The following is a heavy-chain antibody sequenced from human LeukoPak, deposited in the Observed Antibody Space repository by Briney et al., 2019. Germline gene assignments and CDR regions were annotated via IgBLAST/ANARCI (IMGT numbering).Heavy chain of an antibody. D-gene: IGHD6-13*01. CDR1: GGTFSSYA. Sequence: ASVKVSCKASGGTFSSYAFSWVRQAPGQGLEWMGWMNPNSGNTGYAQKFQGRVTMTRNTSISTAYMELSSLRSEDTAVYYCARGWEQLVPRGAFDIWGQGTMVTVSS. CDR2: MNPNSGNT. V-gene: IGHV1-8*02. J-gene: IGHJ3*02. CDR3: ARGWEQLVPRGAFDI.